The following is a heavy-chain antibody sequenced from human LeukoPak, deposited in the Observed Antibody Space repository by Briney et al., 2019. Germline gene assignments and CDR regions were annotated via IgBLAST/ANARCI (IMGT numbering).Heavy chain of an antibody. D-gene: IGHD2-15*01. J-gene: IGHJ5*02. CDR3: ARVGWYCSGGSCYSFSDWFDP. Sequence: ASVKVSCKASSYTFTSYGISWVRQAPGQGLEWMGWISAYNGNTNYAQKLQGRVTMTTDTSTSTAYMELRSLRSDDTAVYYCARVGWYCSGGSCYSFSDWFDPWGQGTLVAVSS. V-gene: IGHV1-18*01. CDR1: SYTFTSYG. CDR2: ISAYNGNT.